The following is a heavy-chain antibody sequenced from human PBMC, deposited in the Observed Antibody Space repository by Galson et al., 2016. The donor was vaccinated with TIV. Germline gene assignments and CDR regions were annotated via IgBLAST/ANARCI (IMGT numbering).Heavy chain of an antibody. V-gene: IGHV2-5*02. CDR2: ISWDDDE. J-gene: IGHJ6*02. Sequence: PALVKPTQTLTLTCTFSGFSLTTRGVGVGWIRQPPGKALEWLAHISWDDDERYSPSLKNRLTITKHTSKNQVVFTMTNMDPVDTATYYCAHLPNMFYYGMDVWGQGTTVTVSS. CDR3: AHLPNMFYYGMDV. D-gene: IGHD3-10*02. CDR1: GFSLTTRGVG.